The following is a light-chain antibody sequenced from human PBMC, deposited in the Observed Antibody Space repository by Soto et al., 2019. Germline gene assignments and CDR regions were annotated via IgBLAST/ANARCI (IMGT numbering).Light chain of an antibody. CDR3: CSYAGSIVV. CDR2: EGS. J-gene: IGLJ2*01. CDR1: SSEVGSYNL. V-gene: IGLV2-23*01. Sequence: QSVLTQPASVSGSPGQSITISCTGTSSEVGSYNLVSWYQQHPGKAPKLMIYEGSKRPSGVSHRFSGSKSGNTASLTISGLQAEDEADYYCCSYAGSIVVFGGGTKLTVL.